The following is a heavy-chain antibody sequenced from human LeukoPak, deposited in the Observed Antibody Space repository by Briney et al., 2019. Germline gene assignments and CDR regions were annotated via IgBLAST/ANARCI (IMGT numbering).Heavy chain of an antibody. CDR1: GFTFSTYG. V-gene: IGHV3-33*01. D-gene: IGHD1-26*01. Sequence: GGSLRPSCAASGFTFSTYGLHWVRQAPGKGLEWVALIWYDGSNKYYADSVKGRFTISRDNSKNTLYLQMNSLRAEDTAVYYCARALGSSSDYWGQGTLVTVSS. CDR3: ARALGSSSDY. J-gene: IGHJ4*02. CDR2: IWYDGSNK.